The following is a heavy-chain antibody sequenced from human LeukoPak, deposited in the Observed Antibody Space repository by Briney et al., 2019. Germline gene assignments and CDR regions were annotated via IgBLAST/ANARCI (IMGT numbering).Heavy chain of an antibody. CDR1: GGSFSGYD. J-gene: IGHJ4*02. D-gene: IGHD3-16*01. CDR3: ARHYGL. CDR2: INQSGST. Sequence: SETLSLTCAVYGGSFSGYDCSWIRQPPGKGLEWIGEINQSGSTNYNPSLKSRVTISVDTSKNQFSLKLSSVTAADTAVYYCARHYGLWGQGTLVTVSS. V-gene: IGHV4-34*01.